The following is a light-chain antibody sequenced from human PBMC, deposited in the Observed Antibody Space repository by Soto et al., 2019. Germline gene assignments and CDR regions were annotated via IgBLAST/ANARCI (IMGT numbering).Light chain of an antibody. V-gene: IGKV4-1*01. CDR1: QSLFYSSNNKDY. CDR2: WAS. Sequence: DIVMTQSPDSLAVSLGERATINCKSSQSLFYSSNNKDYLAWYQQKPGQPPMLLIYWASTRESGVPERFSGSGSATDFSLTVSSLQAEDVAVYYCQQYFNTPWTFGQATKVEIK. CDR3: QQYFNTPWT. J-gene: IGKJ1*01.